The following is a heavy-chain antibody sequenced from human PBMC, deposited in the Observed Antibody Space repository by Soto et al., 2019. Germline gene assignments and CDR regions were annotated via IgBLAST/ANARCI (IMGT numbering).Heavy chain of an antibody. D-gene: IGHD2-21*02. CDR1: GFVFDNFG. J-gene: IGHJ5*02. CDR3: AKEYDYNWLDP. V-gene: IGHV3-30*18. Sequence: GGALRLSCAASGFVFDNFGIHWVRQPPGKGLEWVALISFDGSNIFYADSVKGRFTISRDNSKNTLFLQMNSLRAEDSAVHYCAKEYDYNWLDPWGQGTLVTVSS. CDR2: ISFDGSNI.